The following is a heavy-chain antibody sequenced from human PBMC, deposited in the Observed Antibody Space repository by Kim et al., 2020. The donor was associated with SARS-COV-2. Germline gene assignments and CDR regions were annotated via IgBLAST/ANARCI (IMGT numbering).Heavy chain of an antibody. D-gene: IGHD3-10*01. J-gene: IGHJ4*02. CDR3: ARDRGYYGSGSYPYYFDY. CDR1: GFTVSSNY. Sequence: GGSLRLSCAASGFTVSSNYMSWVRQAPGKGLEWVSVIYSGGSTYYADSVKGRFTISRDNSKNTLYLQMNSLRAEDTAVYYCARDRGYYGSGSYPYYFDYWGQGTLVTVSS. V-gene: IGHV3-53*01. CDR2: IYSGGST.